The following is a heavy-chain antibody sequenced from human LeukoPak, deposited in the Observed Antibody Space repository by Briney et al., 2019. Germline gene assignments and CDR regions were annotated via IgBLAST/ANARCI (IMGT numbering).Heavy chain of an antibody. Sequence: GGSLRLSCAASGFTFSSYAMSWVRQAPGEGLEWVSAISGSGGSTYYADSVKGRFTISRDNSKNTLYLQMNSLRAEDTAVYYCAKGKIVVVSFDYWGQGTLVTVSS. CDR1: GFTFSSYA. CDR3: AKGKIVVVSFDY. CDR2: ISGSGGST. D-gene: IGHD3-22*01. J-gene: IGHJ4*02. V-gene: IGHV3-23*01.